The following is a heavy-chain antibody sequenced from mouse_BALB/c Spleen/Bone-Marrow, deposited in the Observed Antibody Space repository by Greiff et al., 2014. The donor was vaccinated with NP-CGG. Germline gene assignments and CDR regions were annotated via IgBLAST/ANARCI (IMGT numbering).Heavy chain of an antibody. J-gene: IGHJ4*01. D-gene: IGHD1-1*01. CDR2: IDPANGNT. V-gene: IGHV14-3*02. Sequence: EVQLQQSGAELVKPGASVKLSCTASGFNIKDTYTHWVMQRPEQGLEWIGRIDPANGNTKYDPKFQGKATITADTSSNTAYLQLRSMTTSDTAVYYCARYRYYGSSYAMDYWGQGTSVTVSS. CDR1: GFNIKDTY. CDR3: ARYRYYGSSYAMDY.